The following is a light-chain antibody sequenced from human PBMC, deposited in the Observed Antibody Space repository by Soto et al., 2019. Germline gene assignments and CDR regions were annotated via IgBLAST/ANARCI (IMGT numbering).Light chain of an antibody. Sequence: DIQMTQSPSSLSASVGDRVAITCRASQNINTYLNWYQQKPGKAPKLLIYAASALRSGVPSRFSGGGSGTDFTLTISSLQPEDCATYYCQQYSSHWTFGQGTKVDIK. CDR1: QNINTY. CDR3: QQYSSHWT. J-gene: IGKJ1*01. V-gene: IGKV1-39*01. CDR2: AAS.